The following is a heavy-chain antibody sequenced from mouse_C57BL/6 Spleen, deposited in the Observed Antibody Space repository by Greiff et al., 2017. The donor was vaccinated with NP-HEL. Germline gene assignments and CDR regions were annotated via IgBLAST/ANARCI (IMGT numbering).Heavy chain of an antibody. CDR3: ARHLTDFDY. CDR1: GYAFTNYL. CDR2: INPGSGGT. Sequence: VQGVESGAELVRPGTSVKVSCKASGYAFTNYLIEWVKQRPGQGLEWIGVINPGSGGTNYNEKFKGKATLTADKSSSTAYMQLSSLTSEDSAVYFCARHLTDFDYWGQGTTLTVSS. J-gene: IGHJ2*01. D-gene: IGHD4-1*01. V-gene: IGHV1-54*01.